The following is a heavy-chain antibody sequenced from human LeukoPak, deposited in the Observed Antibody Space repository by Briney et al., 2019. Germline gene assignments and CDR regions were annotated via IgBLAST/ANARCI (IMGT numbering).Heavy chain of an antibody. CDR2: ISYDGSNK. V-gene: IGHV3-30-3*01. CDR3: ARDPGYYYDSRVHDAFDI. J-gene: IGHJ3*02. Sequence: PRGSLRLSCAASGFTFSSYAMHWVRQAPGKGLEWVAVISYDGSNKYYADSVKGRFTISRDNSKNTLYLQMNSLRAEDTAVYYCARDPGYYYDSRVHDAFDIWGQGTMVTVSS. D-gene: IGHD3-22*01. CDR1: GFTFSSYA.